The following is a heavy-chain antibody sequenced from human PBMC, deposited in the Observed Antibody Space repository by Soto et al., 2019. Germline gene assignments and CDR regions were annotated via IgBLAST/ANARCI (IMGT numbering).Heavy chain of an antibody. V-gene: IGHV1-69*19. CDR1: GGTFSSYA. CDR2: IIPIFGTA. D-gene: IGHD1-26*01. J-gene: IGHJ4*02. CDR3: ASDGGVSGGYVGDFDY. Sequence: QVQLVQSGAEVKKPGSSVKVSCKASGGTFSSYAISWVRQAPGQGLEWMGGIIPIFGTANYAQKLQGRVTITADEYTSTDYMELSSLRSEDTAVYSCASDGGVSGGYVGDFDYWGQGTLVTVSS.